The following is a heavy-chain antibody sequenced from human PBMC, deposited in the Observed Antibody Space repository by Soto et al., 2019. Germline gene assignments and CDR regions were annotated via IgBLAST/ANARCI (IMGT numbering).Heavy chain of an antibody. CDR1: GFTFSSYG. Sequence: GGSLRLSCAASGFTFSSYGMHWVRQAPGKGLEWVAVIWYDGSNKYYADSVKGRFTISRDNSKNTLYLQMNSLRAEDTAVYYCARDLPAPSIAARSPLLLVYWGQGTLVTVSS. D-gene: IGHD6-6*01. CDR3: ARDLPAPSIAARSPLLLVY. CDR2: IWYDGSNK. V-gene: IGHV3-33*01. J-gene: IGHJ4*02.